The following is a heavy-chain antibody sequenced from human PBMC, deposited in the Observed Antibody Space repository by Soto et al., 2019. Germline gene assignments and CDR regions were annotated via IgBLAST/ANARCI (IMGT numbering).Heavy chain of an antibody. Sequence: QVQLQESGPGLVKPSGTLSLTSTVSGDSMSSSNWWNWVRQPPGKGLEWIGEAHHSGRTNYNPSLKSRVTISVDRSQNHFSLQMTSATAADTAVYYCARSEATALDYWGQGTLVTVSS. J-gene: IGHJ4*02. V-gene: IGHV4-4*02. CDR3: ARSEATALDY. CDR1: GDSMSSSNW. CDR2: AHHSGRT.